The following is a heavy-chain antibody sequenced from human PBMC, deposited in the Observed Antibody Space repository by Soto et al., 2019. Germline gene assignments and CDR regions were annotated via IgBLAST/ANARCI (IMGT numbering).Heavy chain of an antibody. CDR2: IVVGSGNT. V-gene: IGHV1-58*02. CDR1: GFTFTSSA. D-gene: IGHD5-12*01. Sequence: QMQLVQSGPEVKKPGTSVKVSCKASGFTFTSSAMQWVRQARGQRLEWIGWIVVGSGNTNYAQKFQERVTITRERSTSTAYMELSSRRSEDTAVYYCAANSGFDYFDGYFDLWGRGTLVTVSS. J-gene: IGHJ2*01. CDR3: AANSGFDYFDGYFDL.